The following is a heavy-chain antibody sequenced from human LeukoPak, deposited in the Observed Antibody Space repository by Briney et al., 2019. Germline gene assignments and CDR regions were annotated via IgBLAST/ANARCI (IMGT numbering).Heavy chain of an antibody. CDR1: GYTFSTYY. CDR2: INPSGGST. Sequence: ASVKVSCKASGYTFSTYYMHWVRQAPGQGLEWMGVINPSGGSTTYAQRFQGRVTMTRDTSTSTIYMELSSLRSEDTALYYCARGDIDYWGQGTLVTVSS. D-gene: IGHD2-15*01. J-gene: IGHJ4*02. CDR3: ARGDIDY. V-gene: IGHV1-46*01.